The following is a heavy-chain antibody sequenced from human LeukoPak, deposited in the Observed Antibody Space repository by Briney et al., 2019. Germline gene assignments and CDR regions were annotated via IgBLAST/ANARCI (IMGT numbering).Heavy chain of an antibody. J-gene: IGHJ4*02. CDR3: ARDPTVVTPAY. Sequence: SVKVSCKAFGYTFSDYYMHWVRQAPGQGLEWMGRIIPILGIANYAQKFQGRVTITADKSTSTAYMELSSLRSEDTAVYYCARDPTVVTPAYWGQGTLVTVSS. CDR2: IIPILGIA. CDR1: GYTFSDYY. D-gene: IGHD4-23*01. V-gene: IGHV1-69*04.